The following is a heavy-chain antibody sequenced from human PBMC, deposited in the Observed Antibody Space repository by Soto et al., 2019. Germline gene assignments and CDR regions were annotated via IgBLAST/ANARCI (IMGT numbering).Heavy chain of an antibody. CDR2: INAGYGNI. Sequence: QVPLVQSGAEAKKPGASVKVSCKASGYTFTSHAMHWVRQAPGQGLEWMGWINAGYGNIKYSEKFQGRVTITWDTSARTAYMELTSLRSEDTAVYYCARDSYVGASTIDYWGQGTLVTVSS. D-gene: IGHD5-12*01. V-gene: IGHV1-3*01. J-gene: IGHJ4*02. CDR3: ARDSYVGASTIDY. CDR1: GYTFTSHA.